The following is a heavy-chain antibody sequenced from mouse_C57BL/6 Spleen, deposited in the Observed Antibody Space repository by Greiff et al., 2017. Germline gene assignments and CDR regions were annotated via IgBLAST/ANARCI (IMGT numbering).Heavy chain of an antibody. Sequence: VQLQQPGAELVMPGASVKLSCKASGYTFTSYWMHWVKQRPGQGLEWIGEIDPSDSYTNYNQKFKGKSTLTVDKSSSTAYMQLSSLTSEDSAVYYCAKGLRERYFDVWGTGTTVTVSS. V-gene: IGHV1-69*01. CDR1: GYTFTSYW. J-gene: IGHJ1*03. CDR2: IDPSDSYT. D-gene: IGHD1-1*01. CDR3: AKGLRERYFDV.